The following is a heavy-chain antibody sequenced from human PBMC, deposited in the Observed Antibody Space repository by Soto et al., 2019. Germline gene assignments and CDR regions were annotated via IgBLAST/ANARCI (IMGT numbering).Heavy chain of an antibody. CDR1: GGTFSSYT. Sequence: QVQLVQSGAEVKKPGSSVKVSCKASGGTFSSYTISWVRQAPGQGLEWMGRIIPILGIANYAQKFQGRVTITADKSTSTAYMELSSLRSEDTAVYYCARSTTVVTPRWFDPWGQGTLFTVSS. CDR3: ARSTTVVTPRWFDP. V-gene: IGHV1-69*02. D-gene: IGHD4-17*01. CDR2: IIPILGIA. J-gene: IGHJ5*02.